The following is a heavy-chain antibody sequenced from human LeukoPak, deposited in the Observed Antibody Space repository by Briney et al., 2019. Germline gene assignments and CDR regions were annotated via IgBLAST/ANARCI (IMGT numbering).Heavy chain of an antibody. CDR2: ISYDGSNK. V-gene: IGHV3-30-3*01. Sequence: GGSLRLFCAASGFTFSRYAMLWVRRAPGKGLEGVAFISYDGSNKYYADSVKGRFTISRDNSKNTLYLQMNSLRAEDTAVYYCGRERESFSDDAFDIWGQGTMVTVSS. CDR1: GFTFSRYA. D-gene: IGHD3-10*01. J-gene: IGHJ3*02. CDR3: GRERESFSDDAFDI.